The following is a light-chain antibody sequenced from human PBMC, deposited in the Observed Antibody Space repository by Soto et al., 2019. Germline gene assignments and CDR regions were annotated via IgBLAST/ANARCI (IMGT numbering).Light chain of an antibody. CDR3: TSYSSGSTHVI. V-gene: IGLV2-14*03. CDR1: SSDIGDYDY. CDR2: DVN. J-gene: IGLJ2*01. Sequence: QSALTQPASVSGSPGQSITLSCTGTSSDIGDYDYVSWYQRHPGKAPKLIIYDVNNRPSGVSDRFSGSKSGNTASLTISGLQAEDEADYYCTSYSSGSTHVIFGGGTNLTVL.